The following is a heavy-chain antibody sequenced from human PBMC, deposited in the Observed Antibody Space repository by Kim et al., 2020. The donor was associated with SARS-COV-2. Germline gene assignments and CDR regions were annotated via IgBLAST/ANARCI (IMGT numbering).Heavy chain of an antibody. D-gene: IGHD5-12*01. Sequence: SPSFQGQVTISADKSISTAYLQWSSLKASDTAMYYCARTPPERWLQFFDYWGQGTLVTVSS. J-gene: IGHJ4*02. V-gene: IGHV5-51*01. CDR3: ARTPPERWLQFFDY.